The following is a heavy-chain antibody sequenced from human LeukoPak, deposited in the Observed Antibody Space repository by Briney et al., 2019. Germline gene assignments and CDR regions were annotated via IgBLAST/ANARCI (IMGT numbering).Heavy chain of an antibody. Sequence: PGGSLRLSCAASGFTFSSYAMSWVRQAPGRGWEWVSAISGSGDSTYYADSVKGRFTISRDNSKNTLYLQMNSLRAEDTAVYYCASHYGSGSSNWLDPWGQGTLVTVSS. CDR1: GFTFSSYA. CDR2: ISGSGDST. CDR3: ASHYGSGSSNWLDP. J-gene: IGHJ5*02. V-gene: IGHV3-23*01. D-gene: IGHD3-10*01.